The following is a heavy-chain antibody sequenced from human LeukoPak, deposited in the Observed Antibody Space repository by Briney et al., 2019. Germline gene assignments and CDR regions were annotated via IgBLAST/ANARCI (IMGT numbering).Heavy chain of an antibody. CDR1: GGSFSGYY. Sequence: TLETLSLTCAASGGSFSGYYWSWIRQSPGKGLEWVGEINHSGSTNYNPSLKCRVTISVDTSKNQCSLKLSSVTAADAAVYYCARDSGGVGGSTVTYFDYWGQGTLVTVSS. V-gene: IGHV4-34*01. CDR2: INHSGST. CDR3: ARDSGGVGGSTVTYFDY. J-gene: IGHJ4*02. D-gene: IGHD4-17*01.